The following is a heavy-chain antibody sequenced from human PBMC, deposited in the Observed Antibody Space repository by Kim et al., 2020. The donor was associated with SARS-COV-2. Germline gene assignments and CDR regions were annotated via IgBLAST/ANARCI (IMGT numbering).Heavy chain of an antibody. CDR2: IYRSGST. CDR3: ARIGYAYGYSDY. V-gene: IGHV4-38-2*02. Sequence: SETLSLTCTVSGYSISTGYYWGWIRQPPGKGLEWLGTIYRSGSTYYNPSLKSRVTISVDTSKNQFSLKLTSVTAADTAVYYCARIGYAYGYSDYWGQGTLVTVSS. D-gene: IGHD5-18*01. CDR1: GYSISTGYY. J-gene: IGHJ4*02.